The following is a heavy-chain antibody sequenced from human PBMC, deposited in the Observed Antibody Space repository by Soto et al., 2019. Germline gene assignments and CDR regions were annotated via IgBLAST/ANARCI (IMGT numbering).Heavy chain of an antibody. D-gene: IGHD6-6*01. CDR1: GGSFSGYY. CDR2: INHSGST. Sequence: SETLSLTCAVYGGSFSGYYWSWIRQPPGKGLEWIGEINHSGSTNYNPSLKSRVTISVDTSKNQFSLKLSSVTAADTAVYYCARGVLSIADTNQLYNFDPWGPVTWSPSPQ. CDR3: ARGVLSIADTNQLYNFDP. V-gene: IGHV4-34*01. J-gene: IGHJ5*02.